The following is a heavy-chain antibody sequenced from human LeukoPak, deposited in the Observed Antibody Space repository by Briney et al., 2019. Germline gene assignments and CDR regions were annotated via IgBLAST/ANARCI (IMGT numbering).Heavy chain of an antibody. D-gene: IGHD6-13*01. V-gene: IGHV4-39*07. CDR1: GGSISSRSYY. CDR3: ARTTEAHSWRTRYYHYYMDV. CDR2: IYYSGTT. J-gene: IGHJ6*03. Sequence: PSETLSLTCTVSGGSISSRSYYWSWIRQPPGKGLEWIGSIYYSGTTYYNPSLKSRVTISIDTSKNQFSLKLSSVTAADTAVYYCARTTEAHSWRTRYYHYYMDVWGKGTTVTVSS.